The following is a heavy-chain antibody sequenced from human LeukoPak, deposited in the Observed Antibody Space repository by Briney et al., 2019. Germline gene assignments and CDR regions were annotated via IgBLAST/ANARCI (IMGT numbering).Heavy chain of an antibody. V-gene: IGHV1-8*03. J-gene: IGHJ4*02. CDR1: GYTFTGYY. CDR2: MNPNSGNT. CDR3: ARTPRYCSSTSCSYYFDY. Sequence: ASMKVSCKASGYTFTGYYIHWVRQAPGQGLEWMGWMNPNSGNTGYAQKFQGRVTITRNTSISTAYMELSSLRSEDTAVYYCARTPRYCSSTSCSYYFDYWGQGTLVTVSS. D-gene: IGHD2-2*01.